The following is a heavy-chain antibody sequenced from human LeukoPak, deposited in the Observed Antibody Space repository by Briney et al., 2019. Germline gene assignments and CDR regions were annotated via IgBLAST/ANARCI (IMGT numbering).Heavy chain of an antibody. D-gene: IGHD5-18*01. Sequence: SETLSLTCTVSGGSISSGDYYWSWIRQPPGKGLEWIGYIYYSGSTYYNPSLKSRVTISVDTSKNQFSLKLSSVTAADTAVYYCAKAGLSFWVQLAFYFDYWGQGTLVTVSS. CDR1: GGSISSGDYY. CDR3: AKAGLSFWVQLAFYFDY. CDR2: IYYSGST. V-gene: IGHV4-30-4*08. J-gene: IGHJ4*02.